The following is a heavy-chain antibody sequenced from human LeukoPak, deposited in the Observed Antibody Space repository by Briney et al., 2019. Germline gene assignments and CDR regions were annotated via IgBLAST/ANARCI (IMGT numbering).Heavy chain of an antibody. Sequence: GGSLRLSCAASGFTFSSYWMHRVRPAPGKGLLWVSRINTDGSTTSYADTVRGRFTISRDNTRNTLYLQMNSLRAEDTAVYYCTKDTFGGHDYWGQGTLVTVSS. CDR2: INTDGSTT. D-gene: IGHD3-16*01. CDR3: TKDTFGGHDY. J-gene: IGHJ4*02. CDR1: GFTFSSYW. V-gene: IGHV3-74*01.